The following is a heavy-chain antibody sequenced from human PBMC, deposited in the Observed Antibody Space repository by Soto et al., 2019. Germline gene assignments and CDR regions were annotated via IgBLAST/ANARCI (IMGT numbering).Heavy chain of an antibody. J-gene: IGHJ6*02. D-gene: IGHD2-15*01. V-gene: IGHV3-11*01. CDR2: INSRGSTI. CDR1: GLRFSDYY. Sequence: VASLRLSCAASGLRFSDYYMTWIGQAPGKGLEWVSYINSRGSTIYQADSVRGRFTVSRDNAKNSLYLQMNSLRVEDTAVYFCARARPDIVMVVGETPGYYGMDVWGQGTTVTVYS. CDR3: ARARPDIVMVVGETPGYYGMDV.